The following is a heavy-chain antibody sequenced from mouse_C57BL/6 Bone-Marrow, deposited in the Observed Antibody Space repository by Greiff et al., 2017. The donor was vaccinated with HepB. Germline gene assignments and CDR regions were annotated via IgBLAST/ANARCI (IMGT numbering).Heavy chain of an antibody. J-gene: IGHJ2*01. CDR3: ALYYYGSSLDY. D-gene: IGHD1-1*01. V-gene: IGHV1-26*01. CDR1: GYTFTDYY. CDR2: INPNNGGT. Sequence: VQLQQSGPELVKPGASVKISCKASGYTFTDYYMNWVKQSHGKSLEWIGDINPNNGGTSYNQKFKGKATLTVDKSSSTAYMELRSLTSEDSAVYYCALYYYGSSLDYWGQGTTLTVSS.